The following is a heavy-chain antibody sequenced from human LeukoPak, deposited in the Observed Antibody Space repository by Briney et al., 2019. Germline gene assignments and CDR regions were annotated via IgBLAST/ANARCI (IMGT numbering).Heavy chain of an antibody. Sequence: GGSLRLSCVVSGLTVSSDYMSWVRQAPGKGLEWVSVIYSGGTTNYADSVKGRFIVYRDNSKNTLYLQMNSLRAEDTAVYYCASKLTTGYWGQGTLVTVSA. CDR3: ASKLTTGY. CDR1: GLTVSSDY. CDR2: IYSGGTT. V-gene: IGHV3-66*01. J-gene: IGHJ4*02. D-gene: IGHD4-17*01.